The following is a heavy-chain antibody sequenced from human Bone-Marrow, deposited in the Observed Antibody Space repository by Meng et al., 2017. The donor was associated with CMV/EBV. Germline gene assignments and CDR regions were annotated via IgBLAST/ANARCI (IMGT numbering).Heavy chain of an antibody. Sequence: GESLKISCAASGFTFSPYWMHWVRQAPGKGLEWVSRINSDGTSTSYADSVKGRLTIYRDNAKNTAYLQMDSLRVEDTAVYYCARDYGAEAAAGTCDFWGKGTLVTVSS. J-gene: IGHJ4*02. CDR3: ARDYGAEAAAGTCDF. D-gene: IGHD6-13*01. V-gene: IGHV3-74*01. CDR1: GFTFSPYW. CDR2: INSDGTST.